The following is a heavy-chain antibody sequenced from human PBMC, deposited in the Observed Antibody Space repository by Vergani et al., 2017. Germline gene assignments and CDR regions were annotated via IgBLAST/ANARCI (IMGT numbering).Heavy chain of an antibody. CDR1: GFTFSDYY. Sequence: QVQLVESGGGLVKPGGSLRLSCAASGFTFSDYYMSWIRQAPGKGLEWVSYISSSGSTIYYADSVKGRFTISRENAKISLYLKMNSLRAEDTAVYYCARVCELVRGVIIHYYGMDVWGQGTTVTVSS. J-gene: IGHJ6*02. CDR3: ARVCELVRGVIIHYYGMDV. D-gene: IGHD3-10*01. CDR2: ISSSGSTI. V-gene: IGHV3-11*04.